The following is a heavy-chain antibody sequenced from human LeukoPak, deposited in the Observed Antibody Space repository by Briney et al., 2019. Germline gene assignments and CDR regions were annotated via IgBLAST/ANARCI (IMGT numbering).Heavy chain of an antibody. D-gene: IGHD2-15*01. J-gene: IGHJ4*02. CDR1: GGSISSSSYY. CDR2: IYHSGST. CDR3: ARSTGPSVVAAKAFFDY. Sequence: SETLSLTCTVSGGSISSSSYYWGWIRQPPGKGLEWIGSIYHSGSTYYNPSLKSRVTISVDTSKNQSSLKLSSVTAADTAVYYCARSTGPSVVAAKAFFDYWGQGTLVTVSS. V-gene: IGHV4-39*07.